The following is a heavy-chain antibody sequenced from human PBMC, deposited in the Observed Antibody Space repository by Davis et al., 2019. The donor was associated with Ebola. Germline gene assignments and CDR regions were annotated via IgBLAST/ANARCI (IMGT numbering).Heavy chain of an antibody. CDR1: GFTFSSYG. J-gene: IGHJ4*02. CDR3: ARDSDDYSFDY. Sequence: GESLKISCAASGFTFSSYGMHWVRQAPGRGLEWVASVRSHGSDDHYADSVKGRFTISRDNSKNTLYLQMNSLRPEDTAVYYCARDSDDYSFDYWGQGTLVTVSS. V-gene: IGHV3-30*02. D-gene: IGHD4-11*01. CDR2: VRSHGSDD.